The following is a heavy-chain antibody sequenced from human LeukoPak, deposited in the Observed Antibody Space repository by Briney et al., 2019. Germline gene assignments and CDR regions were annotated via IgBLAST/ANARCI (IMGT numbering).Heavy chain of an antibody. CDR1: GGSISNYY. J-gene: IGHJ6*03. CDR2: IYSSGHT. V-gene: IGHV4-59*08. Sequence: PSETLSLTCSVSGGSISNYYWSWIRQPPGKGLEWIGYIYSSGHTNYKPSLQSRVTLSVDTSKNQVSLKLTSVTAADTAVYYCARQPNYYYCMDVWGKGTTVTVSS. CDR3: ARQPNYYYCMDV.